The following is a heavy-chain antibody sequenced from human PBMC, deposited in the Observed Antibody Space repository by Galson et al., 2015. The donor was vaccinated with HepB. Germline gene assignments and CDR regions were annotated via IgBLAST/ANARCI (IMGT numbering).Heavy chain of an antibody. J-gene: IGHJ6*02. CDR1: GFTFSSYS. D-gene: IGHD2/OR15-2a*01. V-gene: IGHV3-64D*06. CDR3: VKVYSNTGCYYGMDV. Sequence: SLRLSCAASGFTFSSYSMYWVRQAPGKGLEYVSAIKSNGGNTYYADSVKGRFTISRDNSKNMLYLQMSSLRTEDTAIYYCVKVYSNTGCYYGMDVWGQGTTVTVSS. CDR2: IKSNGGNT.